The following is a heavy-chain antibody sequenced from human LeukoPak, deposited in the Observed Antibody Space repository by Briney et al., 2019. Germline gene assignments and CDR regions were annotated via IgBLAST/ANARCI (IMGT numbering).Heavy chain of an antibody. CDR3: ARDVSSSGWPVVNWFDP. CDR1: GYTFTSYA. J-gene: IGHJ5*02. V-gene: IGHV1-3*01. Sequence: ASVKVSCKASGYTFTSYAMHWVRQAPGQRLEWMGWINAGNGNTKYSQKFQGRVTITRDTSASTAYMELSSLRSEDTAVYYCARDVSSSGWPVVNWFDPWGQGTLVTVSS. D-gene: IGHD6-19*01. CDR2: INAGNGNT.